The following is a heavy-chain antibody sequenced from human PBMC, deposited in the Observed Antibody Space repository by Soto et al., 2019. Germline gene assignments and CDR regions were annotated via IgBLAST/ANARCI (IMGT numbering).Heavy chain of an antibody. Sequence: EVQLVETGGGLLQPGGSLRLSCAASEFTVSGNYMTWVRQAPGKGLEWVSVIFSGYSTYYADSVKGRFTISRDNSKNTLYLQMNSLRAEDTAVYYCARGAVAGSIFYYFDYWGQGALVTVSS. CDR2: IFSGYST. J-gene: IGHJ4*02. CDR3: ARGAVAGSIFYYFDY. V-gene: IGHV3-53*02. CDR1: EFTVSGNY. D-gene: IGHD6-19*01.